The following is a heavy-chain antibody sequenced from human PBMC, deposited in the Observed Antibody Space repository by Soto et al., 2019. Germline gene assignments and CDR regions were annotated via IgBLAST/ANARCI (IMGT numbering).Heavy chain of an antibody. CDR3: ARAGSLAAAGTPLYY. J-gene: IGHJ4*02. Sequence: GSLRLSCAASGFTVSSNYMSWVRQAPGKGLEWVSVIYSGGSTYYADSVKGRFTISRDNSKNTLYLQMNSLRAEDTAVYYCARAGSLAAAGTPLYYWGQGTLVTVSS. D-gene: IGHD6-13*01. V-gene: IGHV3-53*01. CDR1: GFTVSSNY. CDR2: IYSGGST.